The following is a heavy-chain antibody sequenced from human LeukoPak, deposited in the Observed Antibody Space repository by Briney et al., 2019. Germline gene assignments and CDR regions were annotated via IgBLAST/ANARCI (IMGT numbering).Heavy chain of an antibody. V-gene: IGHV3-30*02. CDR3: ATRPPPSELAPLDY. J-gene: IGHJ4*02. Sequence: GGSLRLSCAASGFTFSSYWMSWVRQAPGKGLEWVAFIRYDGNDNYYTDSVKGRFTISRDNSKNTLYLQMSSLRTEDTAVYFCATRPPPSELAPLDYWGQGALVTVSS. CDR2: IRYDGNDN. CDR1: GFTFSSYW. D-gene: IGHD5-24*01.